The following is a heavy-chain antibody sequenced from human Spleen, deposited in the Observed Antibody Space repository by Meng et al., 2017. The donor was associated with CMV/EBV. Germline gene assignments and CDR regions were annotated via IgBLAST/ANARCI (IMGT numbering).Heavy chain of an antibody. D-gene: IGHD3-3*01. V-gene: IGHV3-33*06. J-gene: IGHJ6*02. CDR3: AKDLYYDFWSGYYREYYYYGMDV. Sequence: GGSLRLSFAASGFTFSSYGMHWVRQAPGKGLEWVAVIWYDGSNKYYADSVKGRFTISRDNSKNTLYLQMNSLRAEDTAVYYCAKDLYYDFWSGYYREYYYYGMDVWGQGTTVTVSS. CDR2: IWYDGSNK. CDR1: GFTFSSYG.